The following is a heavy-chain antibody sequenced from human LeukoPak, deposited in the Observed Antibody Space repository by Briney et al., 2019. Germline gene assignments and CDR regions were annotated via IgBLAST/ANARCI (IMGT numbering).Heavy chain of an antibody. CDR2: INHSGST. CDR1: GGSFSGYY. D-gene: IGHD6-19*01. J-gene: IGHJ5*02. V-gene: IGHV4-34*01. Sequence: SETLSLTCAVYGGSFSGYYWSWIRQPPGKGLEWIGEINHSGSTNYNPSLKSRVTISVDTSKNQFSLKLSSVTAADTAVYYCAREPESSGWYRRDELNWFDPWGQGTLVTVSS. CDR3: AREPESSGWYRRDELNWFDP.